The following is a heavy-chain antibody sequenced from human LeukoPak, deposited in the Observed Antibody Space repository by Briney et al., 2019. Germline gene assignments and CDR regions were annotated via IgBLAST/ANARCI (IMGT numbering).Heavy chain of an antibody. CDR2: ISSSGSTI. CDR3: ARDSIALAGIDC. CDR1: GFTFSSYA. J-gene: IGHJ4*02. D-gene: IGHD6-19*01. V-gene: IGHV3-48*04. Sequence: GGSLRLSCAASGFTFSSYAMSWVRQAPGKGLEWISYISSSGSTIYYADSVKGRFTISRDNAKNSLYLQMNSLRAEDTAVYYCARDSIALAGIDCWGQGTLVTVSS.